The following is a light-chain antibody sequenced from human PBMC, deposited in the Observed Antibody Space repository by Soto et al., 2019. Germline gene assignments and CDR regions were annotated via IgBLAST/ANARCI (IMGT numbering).Light chain of an antibody. Sequence: EIVLTQSPGTLSLSPGESATLSCRASQSFSSTSLAWYQQKPGQAPRLLIYGASSRANGIPYRFSGGRSGTDFSLTISRLGPKDFAMSYGQQYSSSTITFGQGTRQEIK. CDR2: GAS. J-gene: IGKJ5*01. V-gene: IGKV3-20*01. CDR3: QQYSSSTIT. CDR1: QSFSSTS.